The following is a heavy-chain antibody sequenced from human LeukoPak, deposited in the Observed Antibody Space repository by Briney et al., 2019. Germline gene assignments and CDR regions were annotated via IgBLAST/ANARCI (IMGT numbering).Heavy chain of an antibody. CDR2: INAGNGNT. Sequence: ASVKVSCKASGYTFTSYAMHWVRQAPGQRLEWVGWINAGNGNTKYSQKFQGRVTITRDTSASTAYMELSSLRSEDTAVYYCARDSGTIPFDYWGQGTLVTVSS. CDR1: GYTFTSYA. D-gene: IGHD1-1*01. V-gene: IGHV1-3*01. CDR3: ARDSGTIPFDY. J-gene: IGHJ4*02.